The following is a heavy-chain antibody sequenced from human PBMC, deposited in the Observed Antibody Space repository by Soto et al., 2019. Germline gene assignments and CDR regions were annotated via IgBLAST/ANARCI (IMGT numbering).Heavy chain of an antibody. V-gene: IGHV2-5*02. J-gene: IGHJ6*03. Sequence: SGPTLVKPTQTLTLTCTFSGFSLSTSGVGVGWIRQPPGEALEWLALIYWDDGKRYSPSLQSRLTITKDTSKNQVVLTMTNMDPVDTATYYCAHRGPTIRGGNFFYFYMDVWGKGTTVTVSS. CDR3: AHRGPTIRGGNFFYFYMDV. D-gene: IGHD3-10*01. CDR2: IYWDDGK. CDR1: GFSLSTSGVG.